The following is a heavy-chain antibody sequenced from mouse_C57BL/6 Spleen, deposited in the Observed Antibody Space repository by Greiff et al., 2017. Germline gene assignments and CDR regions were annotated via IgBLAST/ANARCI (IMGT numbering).Heavy chain of an antibody. V-gene: IGHV2-6*01. CDR3: ASVHSNLPY. CDR1: GFSLTSYG. D-gene: IGHD2-5*01. J-gene: IGHJ3*01. Sequence: VNLVESGPGLVAPSQSLSITCTVSGFSLTSYGVDWVRQSPGKGLEWLGVIWGVGSTNYNSALKSRLSISKDNSKSQVFLKMNSLQTDDTAMYYCASVHSNLPYWGQGTLVTVSA. CDR2: IWGVGST.